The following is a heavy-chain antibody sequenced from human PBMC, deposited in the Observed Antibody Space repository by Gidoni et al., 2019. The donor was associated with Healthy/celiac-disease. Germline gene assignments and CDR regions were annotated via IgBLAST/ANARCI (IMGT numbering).Heavy chain of an antibody. CDR3: ARELPYYYYGMDV. CDR1: GFTFSSYD. V-gene: IGHV3-13*04. CDR2: IGTAGDT. J-gene: IGHJ6*02. Sequence: EVQLVESGGGLVQPGGSLRLSCAASGFTFSSYDMHWVRQATGKGLEWVSAIGTAGDTDYPGSVKGRFTISRENAKNSLYLQMNSLRAGDTAVYYCARELPYYYYGMDVWGQGTTVTVSS.